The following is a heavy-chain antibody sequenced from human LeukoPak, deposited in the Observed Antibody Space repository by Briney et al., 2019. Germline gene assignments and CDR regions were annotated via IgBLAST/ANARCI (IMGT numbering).Heavy chain of an antibody. Sequence: SGGSLRLSCAASGFTVSSNYMSWVRQAPGKGLEWVSVIYSGGSTYYADSVKGRFTISRDNSKNTLYLQMNSLRAEDTAVYYCARDGDYGDYLGAFDIWGQGTMVTVSS. CDR1: GFTVSSNY. CDR3: ARDGDYGDYLGAFDI. V-gene: IGHV3-53*05. J-gene: IGHJ3*02. CDR2: IYSGGST. D-gene: IGHD4-17*01.